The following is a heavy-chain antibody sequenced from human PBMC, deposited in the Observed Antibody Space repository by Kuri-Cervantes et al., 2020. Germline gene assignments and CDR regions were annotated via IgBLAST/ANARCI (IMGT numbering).Heavy chain of an antibody. J-gene: IGHJ6*03. CDR2: VNPNSGNT. CDR1: GYTFTSYG. CDR3: ARWDDFWSGLSQGALGDYYYMDA. Sequence: ASVKVSCKASGYTFTSYGISWVRQAPGQGLEWMGWVNPNSGNTGYAQKFQGRVTMTRNTSISTAYMELSSLRSEDTAVYYCARWDDFWSGLSQGALGDYYYMDAWGKGTTVTVSS. V-gene: IGHV1-8*02. D-gene: IGHD3-3*01.